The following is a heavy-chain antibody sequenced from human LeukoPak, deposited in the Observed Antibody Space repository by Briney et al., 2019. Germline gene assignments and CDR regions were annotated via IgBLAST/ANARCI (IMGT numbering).Heavy chain of an antibody. CDR3: ARGLTAAGIFSDY. Sequence: SETLSLTCTVSSGSISSSTYYWGWIRQPPGKGLEWIGYIYYSGSTNYNPSLKSRVTISVGTSKNQFSLKLSSVTAADTAVYYCARGLTAAGIFSDYWGQGTLVTVSS. D-gene: IGHD6-13*01. CDR2: IYYSGST. J-gene: IGHJ4*02. CDR1: SGSISSSTYY. V-gene: IGHV4-61*05.